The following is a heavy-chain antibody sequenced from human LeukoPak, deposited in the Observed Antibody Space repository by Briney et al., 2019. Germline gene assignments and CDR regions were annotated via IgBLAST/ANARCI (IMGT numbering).Heavy chain of an antibody. CDR2: MNPKSGST. CDR1: GYTLTSYD. J-gene: IGHJ6*03. Sequence: ASVKVSCKASGYTLTSYDINWVRQATGQGLEWMGWMNPKSGSTGYAQKFQGRVTMTRDTSISTAYMELRSLRSEDTAVYYCARGPYYYGSRSYYEDYYYYYYMDVWAKGTTVTVSS. D-gene: IGHD3-10*01. V-gene: IGHV1-8*01. CDR3: ARGPYYYGSRSYYEDYYYYYYMDV.